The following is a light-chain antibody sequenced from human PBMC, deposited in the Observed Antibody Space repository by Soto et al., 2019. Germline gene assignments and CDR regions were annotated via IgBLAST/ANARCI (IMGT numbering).Light chain of an antibody. CDR3: SSYTSSSTPPYV. Sequence: QSALTQPASVSGSPGQSITISCTGTSSDVGGYNYVSWYQQHQGKAPKLMIYDVSNRPSGVSNRFSGSKSDNTASLTISGLQAEDEADYYCSSYTSSSTPPYVFGTGTKVTVL. CDR1: SSDVGGYNY. V-gene: IGLV2-14*01. CDR2: DVS. J-gene: IGLJ1*01.